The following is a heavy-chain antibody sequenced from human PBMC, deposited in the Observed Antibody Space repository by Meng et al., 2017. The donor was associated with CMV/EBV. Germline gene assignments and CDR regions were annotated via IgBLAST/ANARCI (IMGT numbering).Heavy chain of an antibody. CDR2: ISSSSSTI. V-gene: IGHV3-48*04. CDR3: ASFTVFGVVKDGMDV. D-gene: IGHD3-3*01. Sequence: LSLTCAASGFTFSSYWMSWVRQAPGKGLEWVSYISSSSSTIYYADSVKGRFTISRDNAKNSLYLQMNSLRAEDTAVYYCASFTVFGVVKDGMDVWGQGTTVTVSS. J-gene: IGHJ6*02. CDR1: GFTFSSYW.